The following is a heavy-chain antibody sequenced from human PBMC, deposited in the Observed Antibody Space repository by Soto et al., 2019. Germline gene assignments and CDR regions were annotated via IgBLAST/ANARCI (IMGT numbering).Heavy chain of an antibody. D-gene: IGHD1-26*01. J-gene: IGHJ3*02. CDR3: AKDKSKWELCAFDI. CDR1: GFTFDDYA. CDR2: ISWNSGSI. V-gene: IGHV3-9*01. Sequence: GGSLRLSCAASGFTFDDYAMHWVRQAPGKGLEWVSGISWNSGSIGYADSVKGRFTISRDNAKNSLYLQMNSMRAEDTALYYCAKDKSKWELCAFDIWCQGTMVSVS.